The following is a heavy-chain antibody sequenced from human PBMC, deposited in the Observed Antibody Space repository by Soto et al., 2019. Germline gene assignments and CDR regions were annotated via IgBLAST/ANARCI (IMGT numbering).Heavy chain of an antibody. CDR2: ISTSSSI. CDR1: GFTFSIYS. CDR3: AREAAATLWYFDL. J-gene: IGHJ2*01. D-gene: IGHD2-15*01. Sequence: GGSLRLPCAASGFTFSIYSMNWVRQAPGKGLEWVSYISTSSSIYYADSVKGRFTISRDNAKNSLYLQVNSLTDEDTAVYYCAREAAATLWYFDLWGRGTGVTVSS. V-gene: IGHV3-48*02.